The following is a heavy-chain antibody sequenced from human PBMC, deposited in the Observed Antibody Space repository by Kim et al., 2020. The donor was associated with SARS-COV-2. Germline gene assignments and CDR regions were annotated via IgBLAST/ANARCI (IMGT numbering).Heavy chain of an antibody. J-gene: IGHJ4*02. Sequence: GGSLRLSCAASGFTFSNYAMTWVRQAPGKGLEWVSTISGINVTTTYADSVKGRFTISRDNSKNTLYLQMNSLRAEDTAVYYCAKYSLTNYYLFDYWGQGT. V-gene: IGHV3-23*01. CDR3: AKYSLTNYYLFDY. D-gene: IGHD3-22*01. CDR2: ISGINVTT. CDR1: GFTFSNYA.